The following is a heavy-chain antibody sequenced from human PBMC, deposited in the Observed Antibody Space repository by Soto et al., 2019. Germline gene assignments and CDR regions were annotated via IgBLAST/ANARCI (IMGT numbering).Heavy chain of an antibody. Sequence: EVQLLESGGGFVQPGGSLRLSCAASGFTFSSYAMSWVRQAPGKGLEWVSAISGSGGSTYYADSVKGRFTISRDNSKNTLYLQMNSLRAEDTAVYYCAKAIWGYCSGGSCYFDYWGQGTLVTASS. CDR2: ISGSGGST. CDR3: AKAIWGYCSGGSCYFDY. V-gene: IGHV3-23*01. J-gene: IGHJ4*02. D-gene: IGHD2-15*01. CDR1: GFTFSSYA.